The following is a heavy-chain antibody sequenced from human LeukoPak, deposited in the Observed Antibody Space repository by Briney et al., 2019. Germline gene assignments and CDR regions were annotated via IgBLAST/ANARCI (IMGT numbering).Heavy chain of an antibody. CDR2: ITAYNGNK. CDR3: ARDNDKVVDH. V-gene: IGHV1-18*01. J-gene: IGHJ4*01. D-gene: IGHD1-1*01. CDR1: GYTFSTHG. Sequence: ASVKVSCKASGYTFSTHGISWVRQAPGQGLEWMGWITAYNGNKLYAQRFQGRITLTTDTSTSTPYMELRSLEYDDTAIYYCARDNDKVVDHWGQGTLVTVSS.